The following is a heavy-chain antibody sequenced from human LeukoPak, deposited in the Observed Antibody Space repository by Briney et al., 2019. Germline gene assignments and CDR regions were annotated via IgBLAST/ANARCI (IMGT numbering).Heavy chain of an antibody. V-gene: IGHV3-23*01. D-gene: IGHD5-18*01. CDR1: GFTFSSYV. J-gene: IGHJ3*02. CDR3: ARDPRYSYGLDAFDI. CDR2: ISGSGDST. Sequence: GGSLRLSCAASGFTFSSYVMTWFRQAPGKGLEWVSVISGSGDSTYYADSVKGRFTISRDNSKNTLYLQMNSLRAEDTAVYYCARDPRYSYGLDAFDIWGQGTMVTVSS.